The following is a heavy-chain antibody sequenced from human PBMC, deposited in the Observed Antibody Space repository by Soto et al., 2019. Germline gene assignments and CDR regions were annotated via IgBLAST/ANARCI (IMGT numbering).Heavy chain of an antibody. CDR1: GYSLLMYY. CDR2: FNPSSGTT. J-gene: IGHJ4*02. Sequence: AKVSCKASGYSLLMYYIQWMGQAPGEGLEWMGIFNPSSGTTTYAQKFQGRVTMTRDTCTSTAYMDLSSLRSEDTAVYYCARSPYSSGYYYALEYWGQGTQVTVSS. D-gene: IGHD3-22*01. CDR3: ARSPYSSGYYYALEY. V-gene: IGHV1-46*01.